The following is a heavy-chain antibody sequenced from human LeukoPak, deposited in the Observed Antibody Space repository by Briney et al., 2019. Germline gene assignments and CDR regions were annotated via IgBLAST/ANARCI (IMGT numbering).Heavy chain of an antibody. CDR3: ASLYGSGSSTKYYYYYYYMDV. J-gene: IGHJ6*03. Sequence: SETLSLTCAVYGGSFSGYYWSWIRQPPGKGLEWIGEINHSGSTNYNPSLKSRVTISVDTSKNQFSLKLSSVTAADTAVYYCASLYGSGSSTKYYYYYYYMDVWGKGTTVTISS. CDR1: GGSFSGYY. V-gene: IGHV4-34*01. CDR2: INHSGST. D-gene: IGHD3-10*01.